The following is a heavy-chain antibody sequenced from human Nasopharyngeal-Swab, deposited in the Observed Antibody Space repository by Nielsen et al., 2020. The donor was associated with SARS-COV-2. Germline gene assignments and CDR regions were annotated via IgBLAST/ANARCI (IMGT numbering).Heavy chain of an antibody. Sequence: LRLSCAVYGGSFSGYYWSWIRQPPGKGLEWIGYIYYTGSTYYNPSLKSRVTISVDTSKNQFSLKLSSVTAADTAVYYCARARSSFTMIVVVINAFDIWGQGTMVTVSS. V-gene: IGHV4-30-4*08. CDR3: ARARSSFTMIVVVINAFDI. D-gene: IGHD3-22*01. CDR1: GGSFSGYY. J-gene: IGHJ3*02. CDR2: IYYTGST.